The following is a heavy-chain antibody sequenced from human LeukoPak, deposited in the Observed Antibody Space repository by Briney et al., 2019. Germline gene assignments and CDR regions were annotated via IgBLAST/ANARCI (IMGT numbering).Heavy chain of an antibody. CDR1: GGSISSSSYY. Sequence: PSETLSLTCTVSGGSISSSSYYWGWIRQPPGKGLEWIGSIYHSGSTYYNPSLKSRVTISVDRSKNQFSLKLSSVTAADTAVYYCASGSEGYYDSSGYYDYWGQGTLVTVSS. V-gene: IGHV4-39*07. J-gene: IGHJ4*02. D-gene: IGHD3-22*01. CDR2: IYHSGST. CDR3: ASGSEGYYDSSGYYDY.